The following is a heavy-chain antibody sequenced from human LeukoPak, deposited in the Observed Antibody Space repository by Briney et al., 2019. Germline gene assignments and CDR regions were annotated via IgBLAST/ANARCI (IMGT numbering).Heavy chain of an antibody. J-gene: IGHJ3*02. D-gene: IGHD2-8*01. CDR1: GGSISSSSYY. Sequence: SETLSLTCTVSGGSISSSSYYWGWIRQPPGKGLEWIGSIYYSGSTYYNPSLKSRVTISVDTSKNQFSLKLRSVTAAVRPLYSCARHVSDLVAFDIGGKGTMVPVS. CDR3: ARHVSDLVAFDI. CDR2: IYYSGST. V-gene: IGHV4-39*01.